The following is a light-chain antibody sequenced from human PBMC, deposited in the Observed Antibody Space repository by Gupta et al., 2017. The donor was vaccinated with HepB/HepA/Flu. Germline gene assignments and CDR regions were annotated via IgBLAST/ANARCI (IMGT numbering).Light chain of an antibody. J-gene: IGLJ2*01. CDR3: QAWDSSTL. CDR1: ELGNKY. Sequence: SYELTQPPSVSVSPGQTASITCSGDELGNKYVCWYQRKPGRSPVLVIYQDNKRPSGIPERFSGSNSGNTATLTISGTQAMDEADYYCQAWDSSTLFGGGTKLTVL. V-gene: IGLV3-1*01. CDR2: QDN.